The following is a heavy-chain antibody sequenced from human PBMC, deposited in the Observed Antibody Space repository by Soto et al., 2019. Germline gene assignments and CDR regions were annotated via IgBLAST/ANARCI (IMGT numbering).Heavy chain of an antibody. CDR2: ISSSSSYI. D-gene: IGHD3-9*01. Sequence: EVQLVESGGGLVKPGGSLRLSCAASGFTFSSYSMNWVRQAPGKGLEWVSSISSSSSYIYYADSVKGRFTISRDNAKNSLYLQRNSLRAEDTAVYYCARRSGYYDILTVSYYFDYWGQGTLVTVSS. CDR3: ARRSGYYDILTVSYYFDY. V-gene: IGHV3-21*01. J-gene: IGHJ4*02. CDR1: GFTFSSYS.